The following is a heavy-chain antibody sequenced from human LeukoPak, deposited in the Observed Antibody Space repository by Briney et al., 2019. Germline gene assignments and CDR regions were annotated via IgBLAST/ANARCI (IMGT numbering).Heavy chain of an antibody. J-gene: IGHJ4*02. D-gene: IGHD1-26*01. CDR1: GGTFSSYT. Sequence: ASVKVSCKASGGTFSSYTISWVRQAPGQGLEWMGRIIPILGIANYAQKFQGRVTITADKSTSTAYMERSSLRSEDMAEYYCARGDMGPLDYWGQGTLVTVSS. CDR2: IIPILGIA. CDR3: ARGDMGPLDY. V-gene: IGHV1-69*02.